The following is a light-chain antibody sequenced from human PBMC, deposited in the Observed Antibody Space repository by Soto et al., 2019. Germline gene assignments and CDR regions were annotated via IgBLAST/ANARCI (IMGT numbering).Light chain of an antibody. CDR2: ENN. J-gene: IGLJ1*01. CDR1: SSNIGAGYE. Sequence: QSVLTQPPSVSEAPGQRVTISCTGSSSNIGAGYEAHWYQQVPGTAPKLLIYENNNRPSGVPDRFSGSKSGTSASLAITGLQAEDEAEYDCQSSDSSLSGYVFGTGTKLTVL. V-gene: IGLV1-40*01. CDR3: QSSDSSLSGYV.